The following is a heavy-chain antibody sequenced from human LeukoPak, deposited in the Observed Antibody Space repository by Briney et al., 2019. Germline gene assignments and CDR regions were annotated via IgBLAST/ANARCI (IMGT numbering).Heavy chain of an antibody. Sequence: KPSETLSLTCTVSGGSISSYYWSWIRQPPGKGLEWIGYIYYSGSTNYNPSLKSRVTTSVDTSKNQFSLKLSSVTAADTAVYYCASGRRNYDILTGYYWGNWFDPWGQGTLVTVSS. V-gene: IGHV4-59*01. CDR2: IYYSGST. J-gene: IGHJ5*02. CDR1: GGSISSYY. CDR3: ASGRRNYDILTGYYWGNWFDP. D-gene: IGHD3-9*01.